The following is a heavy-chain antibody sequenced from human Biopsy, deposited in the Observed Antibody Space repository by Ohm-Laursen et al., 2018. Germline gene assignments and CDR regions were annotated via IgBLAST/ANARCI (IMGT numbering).Heavy chain of an antibody. CDR3: ARDSGILNYGNFIYYHYYGMDV. J-gene: IGHJ6*02. CDR2: IYYSVMT. CDR1: GDSVTKYY. Sequence: SDTLSLTCAVSGDSVTKYYWSWIRQPPGKGLEWIGHIYYSVMTNYNPSLQSRVSISVDTSRNQVSLTLSSVTAADTAMYYCARDSGILNYGNFIYYHYYGMDVWGQGTKVTVSS. V-gene: IGHV4-59*02. D-gene: IGHD4-11*01.